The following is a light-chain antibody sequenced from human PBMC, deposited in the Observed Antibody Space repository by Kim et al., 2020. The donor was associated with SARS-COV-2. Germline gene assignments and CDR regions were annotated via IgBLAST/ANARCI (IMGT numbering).Light chain of an antibody. J-gene: IGLJ3*02. Sequence: PGKTASITCGGDNIENDSVNWYQQRPGQAPVLVISYDTDRPSGIPERFSGSNSGDTATLTISRVEAGDEADYYCQVWNTNSDHRVFGGGTQLTVL. CDR2: YDT. CDR1: NIENDS. CDR3: QVWNTNSDHRV. V-gene: IGLV3-21*04.